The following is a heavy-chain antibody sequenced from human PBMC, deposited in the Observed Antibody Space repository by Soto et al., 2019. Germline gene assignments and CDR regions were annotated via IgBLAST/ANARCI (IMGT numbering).Heavy chain of an antibody. CDR1: GFTFSSYA. V-gene: IGHV3-23*01. CDR2: ISGRVGGT. CDR3: AKTAADRPKLYLAS. J-gene: IGHJ4*02. Sequence: GGSLRLSCAATGFTFSSYAMSWARQAQGKGLEWVSVISGRVGGTYYADSVKGRFTISRDKSKNTLYLQMNGLRVEDTAGFYCAKTAADRPKLYLASWGKGTVGPSPQ. D-gene: IGHD6-6*01.